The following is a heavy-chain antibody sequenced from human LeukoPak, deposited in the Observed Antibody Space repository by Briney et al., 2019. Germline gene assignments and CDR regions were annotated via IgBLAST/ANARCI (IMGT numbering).Heavy chain of an antibody. Sequence: PSETLSLTCTVSGGSISSGGYYWSWIRQRPGKGLEWIGYIYYSGSTYYNPSLKSRVTISVDTSKNQFSLKLSSVTAADTAVYYCARGAEGYFDWQRYNWFDPWGQGTLVTVSS. CDR1: GGSISSGGYY. D-gene: IGHD3-9*01. CDR2: IYYSGST. J-gene: IGHJ5*02. V-gene: IGHV4-31*03. CDR3: ARGAEGYFDWQRYNWFDP.